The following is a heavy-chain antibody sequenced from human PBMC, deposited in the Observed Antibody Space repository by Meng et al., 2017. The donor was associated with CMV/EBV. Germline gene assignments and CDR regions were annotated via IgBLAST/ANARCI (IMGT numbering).Heavy chain of an antibody. CDR3: TRHLDATYCSGGSCHD. CDR1: GFSFSGSA. Sequence: GESLKISCAASGFSFSGSAMHWVRQASGKGLEWVGHIRSKANNYATAYAASVKGRFTISRDDSKDTAYLQMNSLKTEDTAVYYCTRHLDATYCSGGSCHDWGQGTLVTVSS. J-gene: IGHJ4*02. V-gene: IGHV3-73*01. D-gene: IGHD2-15*01. CDR2: IRSKANNYAT.